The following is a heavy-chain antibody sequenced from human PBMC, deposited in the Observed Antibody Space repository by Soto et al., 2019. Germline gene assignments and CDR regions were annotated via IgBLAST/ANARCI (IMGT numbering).Heavy chain of an antibody. V-gene: IGHV4-34*01. J-gene: IGHJ6*04. CDR1: GGSLSGYY. D-gene: IGHD4-17*01. CDR2: ISHSEGT. Sequence: SETLSLTCAVFGGSLSGYYWSWIRQPPGKGLEWIGEISHSEGTKYNPSLTSRVTMSVDMSKNQFSLKLSSVTAADTAVYHCARGLDYAKTGVWGKGTTVTVSS. CDR3: ARGLDYAKTGV.